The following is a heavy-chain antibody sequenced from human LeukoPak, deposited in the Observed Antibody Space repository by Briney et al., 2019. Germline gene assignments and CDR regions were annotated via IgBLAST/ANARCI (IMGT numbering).Heavy chain of an antibody. CDR1: GGSFSGYY. J-gene: IGHJ4*02. CDR2: INHSGST. CDR3: ARQGSSWQKYYFDY. D-gene: IGHD6-13*01. V-gene: IGHV4-34*01. Sequence: SETLSLTCAVYGGSFSGYYWSWIRQPPGKGLEWIGEINHSGSTNYNPSLKSRVTIPVDTSKNQFSLKLSSVTAADTAVYYCARQGSSWQKYYFDYWGQGTLVTVSS.